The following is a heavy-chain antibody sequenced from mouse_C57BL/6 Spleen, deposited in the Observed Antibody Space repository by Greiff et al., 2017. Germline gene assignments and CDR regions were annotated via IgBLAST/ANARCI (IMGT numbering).Heavy chain of an antibody. CDR3: ARSPFYDYDGYWYFDV. V-gene: IGHV1-4*01. CDR1: GYTFTSYT. J-gene: IGHJ1*03. Sequence: QVHVKQSGAELARPGASVKMSCKASGYTFTSYTMHWVKQRPGQGLEWIGYINPSSGYTKYNQKFKDKATLTADKSSSTAYMQLSSLTSEDSAVYYCARSPFYDYDGYWYFDVWGTGTTVTVSS. D-gene: IGHD2-4*01. CDR2: INPSSGYT.